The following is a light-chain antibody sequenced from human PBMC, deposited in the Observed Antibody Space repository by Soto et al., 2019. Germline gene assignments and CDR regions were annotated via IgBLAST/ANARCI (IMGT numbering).Light chain of an antibody. J-gene: IGLJ1*01. Sequence: QSVLTQPPSVSGTPGQRVSISCSGSRYNIGINTVNWYQQLPGTTPKVLIYTTDQRPSGVPDRFSGSKSGPSASLAISGLQSEDEADYYCAAWDDNLNADVFGTGTKLTVL. CDR3: AAWDDNLNADV. CDR1: RYNIGINT. V-gene: IGLV1-44*01. CDR2: TTD.